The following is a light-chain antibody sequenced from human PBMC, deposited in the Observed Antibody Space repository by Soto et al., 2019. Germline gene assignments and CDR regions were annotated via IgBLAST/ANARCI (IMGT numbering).Light chain of an antibody. CDR1: QSVSSY. Sequence: EIVLTQSPATLSLSPGERATLSCRASQSVSSYLAWYQKKRGQAPRLLIYDASNRATGIPARFSGSGSGTDFSLSISTLEPEDFAVYYCQQRSNWLTWTFGQGTNVEIK. CDR2: DAS. V-gene: IGKV3-11*01. CDR3: QQRSNWLTWT. J-gene: IGKJ1*01.